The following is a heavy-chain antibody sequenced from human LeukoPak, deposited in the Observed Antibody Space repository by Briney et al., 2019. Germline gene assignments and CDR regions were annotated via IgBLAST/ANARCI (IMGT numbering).Heavy chain of an antibody. CDR3: ARGLAISPYYYYYMDV. CDR2: IYYSGST. J-gene: IGHJ6*03. CDR1: GGSISSYY. D-gene: IGHD3-3*01. V-gene: IGHV4-59*01. Sequence: SETLSLTCTVSGGSISSYYWSWIRQPPGKGLEWSGYIYYSGSTNYNPSLKSRVTISVDTSKNQFSLKLSSVTAADTAVYYCARGLAISPYYYYYMDVWGKGTTVTVSS.